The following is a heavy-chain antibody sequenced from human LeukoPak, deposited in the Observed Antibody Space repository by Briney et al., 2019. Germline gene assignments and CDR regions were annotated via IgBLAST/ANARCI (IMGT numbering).Heavy chain of an antibody. CDR2: MHHSGST. CDR3: ARDRSYYTFDY. J-gene: IGHJ4*02. CDR1: GGSFSGYH. V-gene: IGHV4-34*01. D-gene: IGHD3-10*01. Sequence: PSETLSLTCAVYGGSFSGYHWGWIRQPPGKGLEWIGCMHHSGSTYYNPSLKSRVTISVDTSKNQVSLKLNSVTAADTAVYYCARDRSYYTFDYWGQGTLVTVSA.